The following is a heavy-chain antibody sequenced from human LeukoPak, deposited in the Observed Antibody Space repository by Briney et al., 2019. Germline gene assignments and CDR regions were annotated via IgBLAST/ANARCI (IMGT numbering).Heavy chain of an antibody. V-gene: IGHV4-38-2*01. CDR1: GYSISSGYY. CDR3: ASRSGMVAARGPMDV. J-gene: IGHJ6*03. D-gene: IGHD2-15*01. Sequence: SETLSLTCAVSGYSISSGYYWGWIRQPPGKGLEWIGSIYHSGSTYYNPSLKSRVTISVDTSKNQFSLKLSSVTAADTAVYYCASRSGMVAARGPMDVWGRGTTVTVSS. CDR2: IYHSGST.